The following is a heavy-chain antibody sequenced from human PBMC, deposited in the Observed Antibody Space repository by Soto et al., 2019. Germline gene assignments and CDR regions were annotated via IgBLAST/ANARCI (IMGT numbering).Heavy chain of an antibody. CDR2: INHTGST. J-gene: IGHJ4*02. CDR3: TRGPPFDN. Sequence: PSETLSLTCAVYCGSFRGYYWSWIRQPPGKGLEWIGEINHTGSTNYNPSLKSRVTISVDTSKNQFSLTVKSVTAADTAVYYCTRGPPFDNWGQGTLVTVSS. V-gene: IGHV4-34*01. CDR1: CGSFRGYY.